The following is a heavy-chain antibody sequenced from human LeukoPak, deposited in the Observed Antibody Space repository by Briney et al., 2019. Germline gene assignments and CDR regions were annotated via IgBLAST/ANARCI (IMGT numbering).Heavy chain of an antibody. Sequence: SETLSLTCTVSGGSISSGSYYWSWIRQPAGKGLEWIGRIYTSGTTNYNPSLKSRVTISVDTSKNQFSLKLSSVTAADTAVYYCARDRRTGTTFSFDYWGQGTLVTVSS. CDR3: ARDRRTGTTFSFDY. V-gene: IGHV4-61*02. CDR2: IYTSGTT. CDR1: GGSISSGSYY. D-gene: IGHD1-7*01. J-gene: IGHJ4*02.